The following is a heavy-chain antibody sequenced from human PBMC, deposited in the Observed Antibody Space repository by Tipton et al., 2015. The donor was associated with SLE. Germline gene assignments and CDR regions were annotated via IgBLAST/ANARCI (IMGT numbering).Heavy chain of an antibody. J-gene: IGHJ3*02. V-gene: IGHV4-34*01. CDR1: GGSFSGYY. CDR3: ARGLGYGDYEGGSAFDI. Sequence: TLSLTCAVYGGSFSGYYCSWIRQPPGKGLEWIGEINHSGGTNYNPSLKSRVTISVDTSKNQFSLKLSSVTAADTAVYYCARGLGYGDYEGGSAFDIWGQGTMVTVSS. CDR2: INHSGGT. D-gene: IGHD4-17*01.